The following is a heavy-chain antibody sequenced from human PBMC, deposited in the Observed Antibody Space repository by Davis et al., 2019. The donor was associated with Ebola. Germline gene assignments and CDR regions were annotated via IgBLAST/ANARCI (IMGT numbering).Heavy chain of an antibody. J-gene: IGHJ5*02. CDR3: ARDKGTTVTTGRKNWFDP. CDR1: GYTFTSYG. V-gene: IGHV1-69*04. D-gene: IGHD4-11*01. CDR2: IIPILGIA. Sequence: SVKVSCKASGYTFTSYGISWVRQAPGQGLEWMGRIIPILGIANYAQKFQGRVTITADKSTSTAYMELSSLRSEDTAVYYCARDKGTTVTTGRKNWFDPWGQGTLVTVSS.